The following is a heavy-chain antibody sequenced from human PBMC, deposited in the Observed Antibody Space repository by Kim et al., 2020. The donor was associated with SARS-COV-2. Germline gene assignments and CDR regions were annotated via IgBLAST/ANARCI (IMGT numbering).Heavy chain of an antibody. D-gene: IGHD3-16*02. CDR1: GGSISSSSYY. Sequence: SETLSLTCTVSGGSISSSSYYWGWIRQPPGKGLEWIGSIYYSGSTYYNPSLKSRVTISVDTSKNQFSLKLSSVTTADTAVYYCARYYYYVWGSYRFFDYLGQGTLVTVSS. V-gene: IGHV4-39*01. CDR3: ARYYYYVWGSYRFFDY. CDR2: IYYSGST. J-gene: IGHJ4*02.